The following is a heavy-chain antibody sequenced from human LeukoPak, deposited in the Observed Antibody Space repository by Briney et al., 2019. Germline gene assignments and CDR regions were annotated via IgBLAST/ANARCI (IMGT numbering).Heavy chain of an antibody. CDR1: GFTFNNAW. Sequence: GGSLRLSCAASGFTFNNAWVTWVRQAPGKGLEWVGRIKSKSDGGTTDYAAPVKGRFTISREDSENTLYLQMSSLKTEDTAVYYCTTAPCSTITCNPDDAFDIWGQGTMVTVSS. CDR2: IKSKSDGGTT. J-gene: IGHJ3*02. CDR3: TTAPCSTITCNPDDAFDI. D-gene: IGHD2-2*01. V-gene: IGHV3-15*01.